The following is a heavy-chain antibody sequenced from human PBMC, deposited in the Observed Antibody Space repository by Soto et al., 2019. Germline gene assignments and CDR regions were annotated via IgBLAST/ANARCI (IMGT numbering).Heavy chain of an antibody. CDR3: ARAGGGSSFDY. J-gene: IGHJ4*02. CDR2: IWYDGSNK. CDR1: VFPFRSYF. V-gene: IGHV3-33*01. D-gene: IGHD3-16*01. Sequence: GGCLRLSCSSSVFPFRSYFMHWVRPAPGKGLEWVAVIWYDGSNKYYADSVKGRFTISRDNSKNTMYLQMNSLRAEDTAVYYCARAGGGSSFDYWGQGTLVNLSA.